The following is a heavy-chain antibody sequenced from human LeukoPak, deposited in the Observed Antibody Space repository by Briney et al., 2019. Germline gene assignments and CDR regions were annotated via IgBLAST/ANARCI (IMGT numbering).Heavy chain of an antibody. Sequence: SQTLSLTCTVSGGSISSGGYYWSWIRQHPGKGLEWIGYIYYSGSTYYNPSLKSRVTISVDTSKNQSSLKLSSVTAADTAVYYCARDSMAQQLVGYGMDVWGQGTTVTVSS. J-gene: IGHJ6*02. CDR1: GGSISSGGYY. CDR3: ARDSMAQQLVGYGMDV. CDR2: IYYSGST. D-gene: IGHD6-13*01. V-gene: IGHV4-31*03.